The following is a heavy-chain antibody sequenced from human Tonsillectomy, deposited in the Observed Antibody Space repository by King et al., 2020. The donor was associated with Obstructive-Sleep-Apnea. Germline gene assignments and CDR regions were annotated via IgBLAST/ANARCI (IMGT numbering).Heavy chain of an antibody. D-gene: IGHD5-18*01. CDR2: IKEDGSDK. CDR3: VRGGYTYDY. V-gene: IGHV3-7*01. CDR1: GLTYSNHW. J-gene: IGHJ4*02. Sequence: QLVQSGGGLVQPGESLRLSCAVAGLTYSNHWMSWVRQAPGKGLEWVAKIKEDGSDKHYVDSVKGRFTISRDNAKNSLYLQLNSLRVEDTAMYYCVRGGYTYDYWGQGTLVIVSS.